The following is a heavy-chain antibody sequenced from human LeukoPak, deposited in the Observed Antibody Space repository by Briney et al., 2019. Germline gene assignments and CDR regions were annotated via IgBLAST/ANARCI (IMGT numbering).Heavy chain of an antibody. V-gene: IGHV3-30*01. D-gene: IGHD6-6*01. J-gene: IGHJ4*02. CDR3: ARDRLQGYFDY. Sequence: GGSLRLSRAASGFTFSHYAIHWVRQAPGKGLECLAVISDDGSDKYYADSVKGRFTISRDNSKNTVYLQMNSLKVEDTAVYYCARDRLQGYFDYWGQGTLVTVSS. CDR2: ISDDGSDK. CDR1: GFTFSHYA.